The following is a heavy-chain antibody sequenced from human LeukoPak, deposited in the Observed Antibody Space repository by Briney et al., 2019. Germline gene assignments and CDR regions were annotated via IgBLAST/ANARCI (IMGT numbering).Heavy chain of an antibody. V-gene: IGHV4-61*03. D-gene: IGHD3-10*01. Sequence: PSETLSLTCTVSGGSFSSSSYYWGWIRQPPGKALEWIGYIYYTGKTYYNPSLEGRVTILVDTSRNHFSVKLSSVTAADTAVYYCARSQNYYGSGDYWSQGTLVTVSS. CDR2: IYYTGKT. J-gene: IGHJ4*02. CDR3: ARSQNYYGSGDY. CDR1: GGSFSSSSYY.